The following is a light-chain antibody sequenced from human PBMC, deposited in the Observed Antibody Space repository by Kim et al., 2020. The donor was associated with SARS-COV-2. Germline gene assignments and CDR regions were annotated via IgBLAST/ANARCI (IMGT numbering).Light chain of an antibody. CDR1: QSGYSNF. CDR3: QQYSIWPLT. Sequence: PGERATLPCRASQSGYSNFLAWYQQKPGRAPRLLIYGASSRATGIPDRISGSGSGAEFTLTISSLQSEDFAVYYCQQYSIWPLTFGGGTKVDIK. J-gene: IGKJ4*01. V-gene: IGKV3D-15*01. CDR2: GAS.